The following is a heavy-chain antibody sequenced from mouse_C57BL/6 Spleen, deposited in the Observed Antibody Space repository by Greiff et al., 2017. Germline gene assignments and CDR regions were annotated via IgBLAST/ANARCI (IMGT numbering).Heavy chain of an antibody. V-gene: IGHV1-69*01. Sequence: VQLQQPGAELVMPGASVKLSCKASGYTFTSYWMHWVKQRPGQGLEWIGEIGPSDSYTNYNQKFKGKSTLTVDKSSSTAYMQLSSLTSDDSAVYYCARRTVVAASHFDYWGQGTTLTVSS. J-gene: IGHJ2*01. CDR1: GYTFTSYW. CDR2: IGPSDSYT. CDR3: ARRTVVAASHFDY. D-gene: IGHD1-1*01.